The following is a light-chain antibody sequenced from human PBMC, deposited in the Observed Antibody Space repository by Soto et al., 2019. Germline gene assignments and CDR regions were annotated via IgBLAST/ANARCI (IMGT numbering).Light chain of an antibody. CDR1: QSVSSN. CDR3: QHRYIWPSVT. V-gene: IGKV3-15*01. CDR2: DAS. Sequence: EIKITQDPPTVNESTAGSATLSCKDSQSVSSNLAWHQQKPGQAPRILMYDASTRATGISARFSGSGSGTERTLTISSLLSGDFAVDYCQHRYIWPSVTFGEGTRLEIK. J-gene: IGKJ5*01.